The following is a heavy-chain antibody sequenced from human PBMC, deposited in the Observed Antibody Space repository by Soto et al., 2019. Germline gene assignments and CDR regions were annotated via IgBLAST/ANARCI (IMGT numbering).Heavy chain of an antibody. J-gene: IGHJ5*02. CDR1: GFTIRSYA. CDR3: ARGRGRYSSSNDFDP. D-gene: IGHD6-6*01. Sequence: GGSLRLSCAASGFTIRSYAMSWVRQAPGKGLEWVSAISGSGGSTYYADSVKGRFTMTRNTSITTAYMELTSLRSDDTAIYYCARGRGRYSSSNDFDPWGRGTLVTVSS. CDR2: ISGSGGST. V-gene: IGHV3-23*01.